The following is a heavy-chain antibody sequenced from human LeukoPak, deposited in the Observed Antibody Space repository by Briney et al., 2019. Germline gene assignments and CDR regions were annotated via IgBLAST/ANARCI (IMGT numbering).Heavy chain of an antibody. V-gene: IGHV1-69*05. CDR1: GGTFSSYA. Sequence: SVKVSCKASGGTFSSYAISWVRQAPGQGLEWMGRIIPIFGTANYAQKFQGRVTITTDESTSTAYMELSSLRSEDTAVYYCARDRVSGYDWDAFDIWGQGTMVTVSS. CDR2: IIPIFGTA. D-gene: IGHD5-12*01. CDR3: ARDRVSGYDWDAFDI. J-gene: IGHJ3*02.